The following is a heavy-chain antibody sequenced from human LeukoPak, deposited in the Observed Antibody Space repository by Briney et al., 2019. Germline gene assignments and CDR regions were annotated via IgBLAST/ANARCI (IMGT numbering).Heavy chain of an antibody. CDR3: AKHTSGGITMIVVV. Sequence: SGGSLRLPCAASGFTFSSYAMSWVSQAPGKGLEWGSAISCSGGSTYYADSVKGRFTISRDNSKNTLYLQMNSLRAEDTAVYYCAKHTSGGITMIVVVWGQGTLVTVSS. D-gene: IGHD3-22*01. CDR1: GFTFSSYA. V-gene: IGHV3-23*01. CDR2: ISCSGGST. J-gene: IGHJ4*02.